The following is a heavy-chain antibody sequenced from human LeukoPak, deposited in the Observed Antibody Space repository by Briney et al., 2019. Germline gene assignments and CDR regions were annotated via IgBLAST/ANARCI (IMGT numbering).Heavy chain of an antibody. Sequence: GGSLRLSCAASGFTFSSYSMNWVRQAPGKGLEWVSSISSSSSYIYYADSVKGRFTISRDNAKNSLYLQMNNLRIEDTAVYYCAREEVKSFDNWGQGTLVTVSS. CDR2: ISSSSSYI. CDR1: GFTFSSYS. CDR3: AREEVKSFDN. J-gene: IGHJ4*02. V-gene: IGHV3-21*04.